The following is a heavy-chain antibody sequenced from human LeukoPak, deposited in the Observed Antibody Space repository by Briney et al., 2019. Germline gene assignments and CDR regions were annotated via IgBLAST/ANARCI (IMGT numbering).Heavy chain of an antibody. CDR2: ISYDGSNK. D-gene: IGHD2-15*01. CDR1: GFTFSSYA. Sequence: PGRSLRLSCAASGFTFSSYAMHWVRQAPGKGLEWVAVISYDGSNKYYADSVKGRFTISRDNSKNTLYLQMNSLRAEDTAVYYCARAGLDCSGGNCYSSWYFDLWGRGTLVTVSS. V-gene: IGHV3-30-3*01. J-gene: IGHJ2*01. CDR3: ARAGLDCSGGNCYSSWYFDL.